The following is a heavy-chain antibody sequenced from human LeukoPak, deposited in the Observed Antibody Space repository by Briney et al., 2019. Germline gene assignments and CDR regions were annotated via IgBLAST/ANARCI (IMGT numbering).Heavy chain of an antibody. CDR3: ARDLLGSYFTGFDY. D-gene: IGHD1-26*01. CDR1: GFTFSSYA. V-gene: IGHV3-30*04. J-gene: IGHJ4*02. Sequence: PGGSLRLSCAASGFTFSSYAMHWVRQAPGKGLEWVAVISYDGSNKYYADSVKGRFTISRDNSKNTLYLQMNSLRAEDTAVYYCARDLLGSYFTGFDYWGQGTLVTVSS. CDR2: ISYDGSNK.